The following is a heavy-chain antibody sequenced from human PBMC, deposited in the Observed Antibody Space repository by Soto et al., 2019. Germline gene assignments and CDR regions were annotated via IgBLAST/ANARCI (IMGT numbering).Heavy chain of an antibody. D-gene: IGHD2-2*01. V-gene: IGHV1-18*01. CDR2: ISANSGDT. CDR3: ARDFRDSCRGTSCIYFDY. J-gene: IGHJ4*02. Sequence: AASVKVSFTASGYTFASYGFSWGRQAPGQGLEWVAWISANSGDTNSAQKFQDRVTLTTDTSTSTAYMDLRSLRSDDTAVYYCARDFRDSCRGTSCIYFDYWGQGTLVTVSS. CDR1: GYTFASYG.